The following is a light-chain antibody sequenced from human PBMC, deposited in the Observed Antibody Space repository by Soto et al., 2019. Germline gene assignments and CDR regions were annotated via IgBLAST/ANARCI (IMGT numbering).Light chain of an antibody. CDR2: GAS. Sequence: EIVLTQSPGTLSLSPGERATLSCVASQSVSSSYLAWYQQKPGQAPRLLIYGASSRATGTPDRFSGSGSGTDFTLTISRLEPEDFAVYYCQQYGSSPLTFGQGTRLEIK. CDR1: QSVSSSY. CDR3: QQYGSSPLT. V-gene: IGKV3-20*01. J-gene: IGKJ5*01.